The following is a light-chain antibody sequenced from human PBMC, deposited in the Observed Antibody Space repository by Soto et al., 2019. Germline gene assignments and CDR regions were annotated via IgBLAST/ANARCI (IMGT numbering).Light chain of an antibody. CDR3: QQLNSYPYT. Sequence: DIQLTQSPSFLSASVGDRVTITCRASQGISSYLAWYQQKPGKAPKLLIYAASTLQSGVPSRFSGSGSGTEVTLTISNLQPENFATYYCQQLNSYPYTFGQGTKLEIK. J-gene: IGKJ2*01. V-gene: IGKV1-9*01. CDR1: QGISSY. CDR2: AAS.